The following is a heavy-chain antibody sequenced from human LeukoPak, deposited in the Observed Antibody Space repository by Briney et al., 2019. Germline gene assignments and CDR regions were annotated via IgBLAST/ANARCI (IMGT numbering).Heavy chain of an antibody. CDR1: GGSISSGEYY. V-gene: IGHV4-30-4*01. CDR3: ARDTVSMTTVTFFDY. CDR2: IYYSGST. D-gene: IGHD4-17*01. J-gene: IGHJ4*02. Sequence: TSQTLSLTCTVSGGSISSGEYYWSWIRQPPGKGLEWIGYIYYSGSTYYNPSLKSRVTISVDTSKNQFSLKLSSVTAADTAVYYCARDTVSMTTVTFFDYWGQGTLVTVSS.